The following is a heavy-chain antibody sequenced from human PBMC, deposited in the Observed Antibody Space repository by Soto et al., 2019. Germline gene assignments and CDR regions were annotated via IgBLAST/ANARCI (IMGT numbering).Heavy chain of an antibody. J-gene: IGHJ4*02. CDR3: ARGGIYSCERYNYFDS. CDR2: IYTSGST. CDR1: GGSISSYY. Sequence: QVQLQESGPELVKPSESLSLTCTVSGGSISSYYWSWIRQPAGKGLEWIGRIYTSGSTNYNPSLKSRVTMSVEASKNQFSLNLRSVTAADTAVYYCARGGIYSCERYNYFDSWGQGTLVTVSS. D-gene: IGHD6-25*01. V-gene: IGHV4-4*07.